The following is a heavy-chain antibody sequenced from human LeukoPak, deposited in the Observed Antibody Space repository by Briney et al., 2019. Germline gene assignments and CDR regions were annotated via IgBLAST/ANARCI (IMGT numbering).Heavy chain of an antibody. Sequence: GGSLRLSCAASGFTFSGSAMHWVRQASGKGLEWVGRIRSKAHSYATAYAASVKGRFTISRDNSKNTLYLQMNSLRAEDTAVYYCAIDRITMIVVIGEFDYWGQGTLVTVSS. CDR3: AIDRITMIVVIGEFDY. CDR2: IRSKAHSYAT. V-gene: IGHV3-73*01. J-gene: IGHJ4*02. CDR1: GFTFSGSA. D-gene: IGHD3-22*01.